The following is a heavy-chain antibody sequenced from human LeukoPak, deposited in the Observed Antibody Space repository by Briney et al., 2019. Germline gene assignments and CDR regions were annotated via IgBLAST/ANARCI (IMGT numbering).Heavy chain of an antibody. CDR3: ARGRVVVPAAFLDY. CDR1: GFTFSSYA. J-gene: IGHJ4*02. D-gene: IGHD2-2*01. CDR2: ISGSGGST. V-gene: IGHV3-23*01. Sequence: GGSLRLSCAASGFTFSSYAMSWVRQAPGKGLEWVSAISGSGGSTYYADSVKGRFTISRDNAKNSLYLQMNSLRDEDTAVYYCARGRVVVPAAFLDYWGQGTLVTVSS.